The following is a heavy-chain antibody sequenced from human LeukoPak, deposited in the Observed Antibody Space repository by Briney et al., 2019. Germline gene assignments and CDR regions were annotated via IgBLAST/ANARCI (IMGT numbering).Heavy chain of an antibody. J-gene: IGHJ6*03. Sequence: PSETLSLTCTVSGGSISSYYWSWIRQPPGKGLEWIGYIYTSGSTNYNPSLKSRVTISVDTSKNRFSLKLSSVTAADTAVYYCATSGGNYDFWSGYWSYYYYYMDVWGKGTTVTVSS. CDR1: GGSISSYY. D-gene: IGHD3-3*01. CDR2: IYTSGST. CDR3: ATSGGNYDFWSGYWSYYYYYMDV. V-gene: IGHV4-4*09.